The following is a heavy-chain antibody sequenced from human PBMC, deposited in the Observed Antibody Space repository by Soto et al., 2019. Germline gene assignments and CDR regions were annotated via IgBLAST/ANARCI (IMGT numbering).Heavy chain of an antibody. Sequence: ASVKVSCKASGYTFTGYAMHWVRQAPGQRLEWMGWINAGNGNTKYSQKFQGRVTITRDTSASTAYMELSSLRSEDTAVYYCARGSSYTNWGFTQNWGQGTLVTVSS. CDR1: GYTFTGYA. J-gene: IGHJ4*02. CDR3: ARGSSYTNWGFTQN. V-gene: IGHV1-3*01. D-gene: IGHD7-27*01. CDR2: INAGNGNT.